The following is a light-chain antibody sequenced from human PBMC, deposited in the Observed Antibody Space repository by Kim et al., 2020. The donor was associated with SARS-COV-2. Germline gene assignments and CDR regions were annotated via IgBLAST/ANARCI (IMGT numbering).Light chain of an antibody. CDR1: QNINNH. J-gene: IGKJ1*01. CDR3: QQYINWPLT. Sequence: EIVMTQSPATLSLSPGERATLSCRASQNINNHLAWYRHKPGQAPGLLIYDASTRATGIPARFSGSGSGTEFSLTISSLQSEDFAVYYCQQYINWPLTFGQGTKVDIK. V-gene: IGKV3-15*01. CDR2: DAS.